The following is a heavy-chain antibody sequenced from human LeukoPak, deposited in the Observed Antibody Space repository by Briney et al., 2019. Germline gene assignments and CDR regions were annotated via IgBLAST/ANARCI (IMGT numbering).Heavy chain of an antibody. J-gene: IGHJ6*02. CDR2: IYYSGST. V-gene: IGHV4-59*08. CDR1: GGSISSYY. D-gene: IGHD3-10*01. CDR3: ARLDYYGSGSYYAPLESYYGMDV. Sequence: PSETLSLTCTVSGGSISSYYWSWIRQPPGKGLEWVGYIYYSGSTNYSPSLKSRVTISVDTSKNQFSLKLRSVTAADTAVYYCARLDYYGSGSYYAPLESYYGMDVWGQGTTVTVSS.